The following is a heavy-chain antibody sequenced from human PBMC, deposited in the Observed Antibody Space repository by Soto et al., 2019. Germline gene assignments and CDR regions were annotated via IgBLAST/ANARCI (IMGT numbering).Heavy chain of an antibody. Sequence: GGSRRLSCAASGFTFSSYSINWVRQAPGKGLEWVSSISSSSSYIYYADSVKGRFTISRDNAKNSLYLQMNSLRAEDTAVYYCARDRDYYDSSGYYPDAFDIWGQGTMVTVSS. CDR3: ARDRDYYDSSGYYPDAFDI. CDR1: GFTFSSYS. V-gene: IGHV3-21*01. CDR2: ISSSSSYI. D-gene: IGHD3-22*01. J-gene: IGHJ3*02.